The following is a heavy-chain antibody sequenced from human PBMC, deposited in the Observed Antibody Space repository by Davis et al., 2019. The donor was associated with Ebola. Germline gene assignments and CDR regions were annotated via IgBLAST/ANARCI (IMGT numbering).Heavy chain of an antibody. CDR3: ARDRGYSSGWGYGMDV. J-gene: IGHJ6*02. CDR2: ISISSAFI. Sequence: GESLKISCAASGFTFSTYTMTWVRQASGKGLEWVSSISISSAFIYYADSVKGRFTISRDNAKNSLYLQMNSLRAEDTAVYYCARDRGYSSGWGYGMDVWGQGTTVTVSS. V-gene: IGHV3-21*01. D-gene: IGHD6-19*01. CDR1: GFTFSTYT.